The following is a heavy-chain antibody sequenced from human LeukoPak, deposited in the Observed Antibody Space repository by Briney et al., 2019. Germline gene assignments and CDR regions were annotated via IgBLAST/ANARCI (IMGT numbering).Heavy chain of an antibody. D-gene: IGHD5-18*01. Sequence: GGSLRVSCAASGFTFSSYGMHWVRQAPGKGLEWVAVISYDGSNKYYADSVKGRFTISRDNSKNTLYLQMNSLRAEDTAVYYCAKDRGRYSYGLGYWGQGTLVTVSS. CDR1: GFTFSSYG. V-gene: IGHV3-30*18. CDR3: AKDRGRYSYGLGY. CDR2: ISYDGSNK. J-gene: IGHJ4*02.